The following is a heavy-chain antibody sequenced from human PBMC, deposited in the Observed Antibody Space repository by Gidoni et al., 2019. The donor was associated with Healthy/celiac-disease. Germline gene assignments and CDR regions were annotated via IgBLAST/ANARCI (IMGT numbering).Heavy chain of an antibody. Sequence: VSGGSISSSNWWSWVRQPPGKGLEWIGEIYHSGSTNYNPSLKSRVTISVDKSKNQFSLKLSSVTAADTAVYYCARTPGSSRLFDPWGQGTLVTVSS. CDR3: ARTPGSSRLFDP. J-gene: IGHJ5*02. CDR1: GGSISSSNW. V-gene: IGHV4-4*02. CDR2: IYHSGST. D-gene: IGHD1-1*01.